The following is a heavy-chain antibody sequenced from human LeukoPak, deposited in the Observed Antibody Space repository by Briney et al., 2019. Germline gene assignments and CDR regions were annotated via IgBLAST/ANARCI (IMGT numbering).Heavy chain of an antibody. CDR2: IYYSGST. Sequence: PSETLSLTCTVSGGSISSGDYYWSWIRQPPGKGLEWIGYIYYSGSTYYNPSLKSRVTISVDTSKNQFSLKLSSVTAADTAVYYCARSVTTVYYYYMDVWGKGTTVTVSS. V-gene: IGHV4-30-4*01. CDR3: ARSVTTVYYYYMDV. J-gene: IGHJ6*03. D-gene: IGHD4-17*01. CDR1: GGSISSGDYY.